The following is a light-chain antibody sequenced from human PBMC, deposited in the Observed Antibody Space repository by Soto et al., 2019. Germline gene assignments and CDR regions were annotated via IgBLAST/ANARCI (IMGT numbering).Light chain of an antibody. CDR3: QQYNNWPLT. CDR2: GAS. J-gene: IGKJ4*01. CDR1: QSVSSN. Sequence: EIVLTQSPGTLSLSPGERATLSCRASQSVSSNLAWYQQKPGQAPRLFMYGASTRATGIPARFSGSGSGTEFTLTISSLQSEDFAIYYCQQYNNWPLTFGGGTKV. V-gene: IGKV3-15*01.